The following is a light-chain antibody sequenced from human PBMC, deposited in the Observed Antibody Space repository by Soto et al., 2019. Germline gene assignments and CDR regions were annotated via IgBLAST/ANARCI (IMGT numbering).Light chain of an antibody. J-gene: IGKJ1*01. Sequence: ETVLTPSPPTLSFSPVKRGPLFWGASQSVSSIYLAWYQQKPGLAPRLLICDASYRATGVPARFSGSGSGTDFTLTISRLEPEDFAVYYCQQYDRSPRTFGQGTKVDIK. CDR1: QSVSSIY. CDR3: QQYDRSPRT. V-gene: IGKV3D-20*01. CDR2: DAS.